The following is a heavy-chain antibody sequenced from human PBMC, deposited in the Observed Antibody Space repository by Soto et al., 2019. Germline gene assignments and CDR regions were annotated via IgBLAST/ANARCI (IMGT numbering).Heavy chain of an antibody. CDR3: AGSIWDEVAYDY. CDR1: GYTFTSYG. V-gene: IGHV1-18*01. CDR2: ISAYNGNT. J-gene: IGHJ4*02. Sequence: QVQLVQSGAEVKKPGASVKVSCKASGYTFTSYGISWVRQAPGQGLEWMGWISAYNGNTNHAQKLQGRVTMTTDTSTSTAYTELRSLRSDDTAVYYCAGSIWDEVAYDYWGQGTLVTVSS. D-gene: IGHD5-12*01.